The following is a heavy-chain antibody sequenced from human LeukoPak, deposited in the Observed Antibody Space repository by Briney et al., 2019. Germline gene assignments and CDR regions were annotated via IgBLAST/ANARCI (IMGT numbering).Heavy chain of an antibody. CDR2: IYYSGST. CDR3: WRYLRNNRWLSGPLGAFDI. CDR1: GGSISSSSYY. D-gene: IGHD3-9*01. V-gene: IGHV4-39*01. J-gene: IGHJ3*02. Sequence: PSETLSLTCTVSGGSISSSSYYWGWIRQPPGKGLEWIGSIYYSGSTYYNPSLKSRVTISVDTSKNQFSLKLSSVTAADTAVYYCWRYLRNNRWLSGPLGAFDIWGQGTMVTVSS.